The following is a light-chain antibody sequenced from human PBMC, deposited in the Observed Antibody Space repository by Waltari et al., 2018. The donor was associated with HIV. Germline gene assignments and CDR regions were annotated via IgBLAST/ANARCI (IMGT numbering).Light chain of an antibody. CDR3: QQYDGWPPWT. J-gene: IGKJ1*01. CDR2: GAS. CDR1: QSVSSSY. Sequence: EIVLTQSPGTLSLSPGERATLSCRASQSVSSSYLAWYQQKPGQAPRLLIYGASTRATGIPARFSGSESGTEFTLTISSLQSEDFAVYYCQQYDGWPPWTFGQGTKVEIK. V-gene: IGKV3-15*01.